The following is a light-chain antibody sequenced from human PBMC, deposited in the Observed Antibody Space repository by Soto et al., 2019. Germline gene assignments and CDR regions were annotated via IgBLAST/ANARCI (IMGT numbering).Light chain of an antibody. CDR3: HQYGISPWT. CDR2: GAS. V-gene: IGKV3D-7*01. J-gene: IGKJ1*01. CDR1: QSVSSSY. Sequence: EIVMTQSPATLSLSPGERATLSCRASQSVSSSYLSWYQQKPGQAPRLLIYGASTRATGIPARFSGSGSGTDFTLTISSLQPEDFAVYYCHQYGISPWTFGQGTRVDIK.